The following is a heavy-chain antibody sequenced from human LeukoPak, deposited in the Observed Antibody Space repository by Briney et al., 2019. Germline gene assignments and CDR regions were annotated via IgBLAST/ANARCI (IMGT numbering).Heavy chain of an antibody. CDR3: AKDLASYYYDSSEVFQQ. J-gene: IGHJ1*01. CDR1: GFTFSSYG. D-gene: IGHD3-22*01. Sequence: GGSLRLSCAASGFTFSSYGMHWVRQAPGKGLEWVAVISYDGSNKYYADSVKGRFTISRDNSKNTLYLQMNSLRAEDTAVYYCAKDLASYYYDSSEVFQQWGQGTLVTVSS. V-gene: IGHV3-30*19. CDR2: ISYDGSNK.